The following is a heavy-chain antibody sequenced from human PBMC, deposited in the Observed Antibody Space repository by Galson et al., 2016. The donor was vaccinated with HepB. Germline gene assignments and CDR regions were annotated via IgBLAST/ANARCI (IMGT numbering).Heavy chain of an antibody. V-gene: IGHV3-23*01. D-gene: IGHD6-19*01. CDR1: GFTFSSYA. CDR3: ARGKGLRSGQWLALPPNYYYNGMDV. CDR2: ISGSGGST. Sequence: SLRLSCAASGFTFSSYAMSWVRQAPGKGLEWVSNISGSGGSTYYADSVKGRFTISSDNSKNTLYLQMNSLRDEDTAVYYCARGKGLRSGQWLALPPNYYYNGMDVWGQGTTVTVSS. J-gene: IGHJ6*02.